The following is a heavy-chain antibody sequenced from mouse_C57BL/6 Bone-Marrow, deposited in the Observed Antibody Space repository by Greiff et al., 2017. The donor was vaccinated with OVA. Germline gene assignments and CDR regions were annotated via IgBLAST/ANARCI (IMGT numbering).Heavy chain of an antibody. CDR3: ARSRIYYDYLYYFDY. Sequence: VQLVESGAELARPGASVKLSCKASGYTFTSYGISWVKQRTGQGLEWIGEIYPRSGNTYYNEKFKGKATLTGDKSSSTAYMELRSLTSEDSAVYFCARSRIYYDYLYYFDYWGQGTTLTVSS. V-gene: IGHV1-81*01. CDR2: IYPRSGNT. CDR1: GYTFTSYG. J-gene: IGHJ2*01. D-gene: IGHD2-4*01.